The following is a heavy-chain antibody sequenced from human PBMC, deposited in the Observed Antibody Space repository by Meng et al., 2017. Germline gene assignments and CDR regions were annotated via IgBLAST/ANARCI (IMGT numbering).Heavy chain of an antibody. CDR1: GFTFSSYG. V-gene: IGHV3-30*19. Sequence: GESLKISCAASGFTFSSYGMHWVRQAPGKGLEWVAVIWYDGSNKYYADSVKGRFTISRDNSKNTLYLQMNSLRAEDTAVYYCARGGVWFGEFLGHILDYWGQGTLVTVSS. D-gene: IGHD3-10*01. CDR3: ARGGVWFGEFLGHILDY. CDR2: IWYDGSNK. J-gene: IGHJ4*02.